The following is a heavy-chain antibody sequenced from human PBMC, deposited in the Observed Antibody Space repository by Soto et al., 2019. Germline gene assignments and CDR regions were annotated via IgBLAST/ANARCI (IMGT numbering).Heavy chain of an antibody. CDR1: GYSFDRYG. CDR2: ISADNGDT. J-gene: IGHJ4*02. Sequence: SVKVSCKASGYSFDRYGISWVRQAPGQRPEWMGWISADNGDTRFSQKVQGRLTLTTDTSTNTAYMDLRSLSSDDTAVYYCARDRSYYYETSGYPFDYWGQGTQVTVSS. CDR3: ARDRSYYYETSGYPFDY. D-gene: IGHD3-22*01. V-gene: IGHV1-18*01.